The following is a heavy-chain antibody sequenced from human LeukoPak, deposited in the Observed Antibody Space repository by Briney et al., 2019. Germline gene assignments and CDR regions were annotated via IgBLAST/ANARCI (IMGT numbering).Heavy chain of an antibody. CDR1: GGSISSGGYY. J-gene: IGHJ6*02. CDR3: ARLRACSGGSCYSVEDYYYYGMDV. V-gene: IGHV4-31*03. Sequence: PSETLSLTCTVSGGSISSGGYYWSWIRQHPGKGLEWIGYIYYSGSTYYNPSLKSRVTISVDTSKNQFSLKLSSVTAADTAVYYCARLRACSGGSCYSVEDYYYYGMDVWGQGTTVTVSS. CDR2: IYYSGST. D-gene: IGHD2-15*01.